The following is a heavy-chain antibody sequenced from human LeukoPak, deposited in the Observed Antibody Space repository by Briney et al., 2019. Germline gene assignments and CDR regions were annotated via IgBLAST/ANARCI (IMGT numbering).Heavy chain of an antibody. J-gene: IGHJ4*02. D-gene: IGHD6-19*01. V-gene: IGHV3-11*04. Sequence: GGSLRLSCAASGFTFGDYYMSWIRQAPGKGLEWVSYISSSGSTIYYADSVKGRFTISRDNAKNSLYLQMNSLRAEDTAVYYCANSQQWLAPDDYWGQGTLVTVSS. CDR2: ISSSGSTI. CDR1: GFTFGDYY. CDR3: ANSQQWLAPDDY.